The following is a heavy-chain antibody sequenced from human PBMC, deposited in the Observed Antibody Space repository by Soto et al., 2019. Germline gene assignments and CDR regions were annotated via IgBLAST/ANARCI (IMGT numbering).Heavy chain of an antibody. CDR3: ARQAPHSSGWFWFDP. Sequence: PSETLSLTCAVYGGSFSGYYWGWIRQPPGKGLEWIGEINHSGSTNYNPSLKSRVTISVDTSKNQFSLKLSPVTAADTAVYYCARQAPHSSGWFWFDPWGQGTLVTVSS. CDR1: GGSFSGYY. V-gene: IGHV4-34*01. J-gene: IGHJ5*02. CDR2: INHSGST. D-gene: IGHD6-19*01.